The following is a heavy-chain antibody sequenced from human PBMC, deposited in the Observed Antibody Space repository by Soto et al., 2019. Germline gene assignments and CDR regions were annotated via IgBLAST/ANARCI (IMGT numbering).Heavy chain of an antibody. J-gene: IGHJ4*02. CDR2: IIPIFGTA. Sequence: QVQLVQSGAEVKKPGSSVKVSCKASGGTFSSYAISWVRQAPGQGLEWMGGIIPIFGTANYAQKFQGRVTITADESTSTGYMELSSLRSEDTAVYYCARGYCSSTSCRGGPYYFDYWGQGTLVTVSS. CDR1: GGTFSSYA. V-gene: IGHV1-69*01. CDR3: ARGYCSSTSCRGGPYYFDY. D-gene: IGHD2-2*01.